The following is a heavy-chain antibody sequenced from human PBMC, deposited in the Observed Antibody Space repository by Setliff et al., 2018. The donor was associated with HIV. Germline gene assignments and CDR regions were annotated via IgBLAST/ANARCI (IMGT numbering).Heavy chain of an antibody. CDR1: GFTFSSYA. CDR2: ISGSGDST. J-gene: IGHJ4*02. Sequence: PGGSLRLSCVASGFTFSSYAMNWVRQAPGKGLEWVSIISGSGDSTYYADSVKGRFTISRDNSKNTVYLQMKSLRAEDTAAYYCAKDPSSWELRATYFDYWGQGTLVTVSS. V-gene: IGHV3-23*01. D-gene: IGHD1-7*01. CDR3: AKDPSSWELRATYFDY.